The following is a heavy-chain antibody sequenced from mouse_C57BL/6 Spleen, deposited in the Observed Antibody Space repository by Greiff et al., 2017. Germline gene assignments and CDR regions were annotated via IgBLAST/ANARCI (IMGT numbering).Heavy chain of an antibody. CDR3: ARYYGV. V-gene: IGHV5-17*01. CDR2: ISSGSSTN. Sequence: EVKLMESGGGLVKPGGSLKLSCAASGFTFSDYGMHWVRQAPEKGLEWVAYISSGSSTNYYADTVEGRFTISRDNAKNTLFLQMTGLRSEDTAMYYWARYYGVWGTGTTVTVSS. CDR1: GFTFSDYG. J-gene: IGHJ1*03.